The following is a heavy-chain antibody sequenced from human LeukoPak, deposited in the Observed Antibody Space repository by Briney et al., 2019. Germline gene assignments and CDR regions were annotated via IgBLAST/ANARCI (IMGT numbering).Heavy chain of an antibody. J-gene: IGHJ4*02. CDR2: ISASSVST. V-gene: IGHV3-23*01. D-gene: IGHD4-17*01. Sequence: GGSLRLSCAASGFSFRTYAMTWVRQAPGKGLEWVSDISASSVSTHYADSVKGRFTISRDNSKNTLYLQMNSLRAVDTAIYYCAKGIYGDYALDSWGQGTLVTVSS. CDR3: AKGIYGDYALDS. CDR1: GFSFRTYA.